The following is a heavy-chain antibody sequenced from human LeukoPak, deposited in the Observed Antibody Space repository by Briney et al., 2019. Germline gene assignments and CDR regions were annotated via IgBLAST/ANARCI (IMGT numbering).Heavy chain of an antibody. V-gene: IGHV3-23*01. J-gene: IGHJ4*02. CDR3: ARGTVVPAATFDY. CDR1: GFTFSSYA. CDR2: ISGSGGST. Sequence: GGSLRLSCAASGFTFSSYAMSWVRQAPEKGLEWVSAISGSGGSTYYADSVKGRFTISRDNSKNTLYLQMNSLRAEDTAVYYCARGTVVPAATFDYWGQGTLVTVSS. D-gene: IGHD2-2*01.